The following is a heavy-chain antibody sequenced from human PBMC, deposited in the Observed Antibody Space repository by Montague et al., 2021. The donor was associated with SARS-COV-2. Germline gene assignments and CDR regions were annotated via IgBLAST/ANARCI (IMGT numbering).Heavy chain of an antibody. CDR1: GGSISSYY. Sequence: SETLSLTCTVAGGSISSYYWSWIRQPPGKGLEWIGYLDYSGSTXXXPSXXXRVTISVDTSKNQFSLRLNPVTAADTAVYYCARHPPGYRYFYYLDVWGKGTTVTVSS. CDR2: LDYSGST. J-gene: IGHJ6*03. V-gene: IGHV4-59*01. CDR3: ARHPPGYRYFYYLDV. D-gene: IGHD1-1*01.